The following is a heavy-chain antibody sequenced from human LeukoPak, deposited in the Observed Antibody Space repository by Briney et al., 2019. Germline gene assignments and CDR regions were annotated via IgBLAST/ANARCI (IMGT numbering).Heavy chain of an antibody. J-gene: IGHJ4*02. CDR2: IIPILGIA. CDR3: AGGNSIYFDY. V-gene: IGHV1-69*04. Sequence: SVKVSCKASGGTFSSYAISWVRQAPGQGLEWMERIIPILGIANYAQKFQGRVTITADKSTSTAYMELSSLRSEDTAVYYCAGGNSIYFDYWGQGTLVTVSS. D-gene: IGHD4-23*01. CDR1: GGTFSSYA.